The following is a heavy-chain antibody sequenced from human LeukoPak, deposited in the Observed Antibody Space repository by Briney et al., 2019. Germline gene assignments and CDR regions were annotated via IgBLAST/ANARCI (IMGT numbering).Heavy chain of an antibody. D-gene: IGHD5-12*01. CDR3: ARGRGGFYGYENFDF. V-gene: IGHV5-51*01. Sequence: GESLKISCKVSGYTFSNFWIGWVRQTPGKGLELMGLIYPTDSDTRYSPSFKGQVTISADKSIRTAYLQWGSLKASDTGLYYCARGRGGFYGYENFDFWGQGALVTVSS. J-gene: IGHJ4*02. CDR1: GYTFSNFW. CDR2: IYPTDSDT.